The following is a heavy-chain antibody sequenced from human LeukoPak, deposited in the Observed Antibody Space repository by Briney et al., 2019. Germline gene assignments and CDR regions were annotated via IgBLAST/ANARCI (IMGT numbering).Heavy chain of an antibody. V-gene: IGHV1-3*01. CDR2: INAGNGNT. D-gene: IGHD6-6*01. Sequence: ASVKVSCKASGYTFTSYAMHWVRQAPGQRLEWMGWINAGNGNTKYSQKFQGRVTMTRDTSTSTVYMELSSLRSEDTAVYYCARDGSSSRPTDYWGQGTLVTVSS. CDR1: GYTFTSYA. J-gene: IGHJ4*02. CDR3: ARDGSSSRPTDY.